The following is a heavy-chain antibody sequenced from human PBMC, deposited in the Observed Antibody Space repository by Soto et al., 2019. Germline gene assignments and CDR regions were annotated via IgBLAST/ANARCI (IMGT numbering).Heavy chain of an antibody. V-gene: IGHV1-2*04. D-gene: IGHD1-26*01. CDR1: GYTFTGYY. CDR2: INPNSGGT. J-gene: IGHJ6*02. CDR3: ARDGETMVRYGVGAAQPPGAYSYRGVDV. Sequence: ASVKVSCKASGYTFTGYYMHWVRQAPGQGLEWMGWINPNSGGTNYAQKFQGWVTMTRDTSISTAYMELSRLRSDDTAVYYCARDGETMVRYGVGAAQPPGAYSYRGVDVWGQGTTVTVSS.